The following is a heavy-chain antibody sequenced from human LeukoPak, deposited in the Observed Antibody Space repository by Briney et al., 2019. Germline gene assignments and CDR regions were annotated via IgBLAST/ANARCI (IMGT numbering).Heavy chain of an antibody. Sequence: PGGSLRLSCAASGFTFSSYAMSWVRQAPGKGLEWVSAISGGGGSTYYADSVKGRFTISRDNSKNTLYLQMNSLRAEDTAVYYCAKAGGSYSRRYYYYMDVWGKGTTVTVSS. CDR2: ISGGGGST. CDR3: AKAGGSYSRRYYYYMDV. CDR1: GFTFSSYA. V-gene: IGHV3-23*01. D-gene: IGHD1-26*01. J-gene: IGHJ6*03.